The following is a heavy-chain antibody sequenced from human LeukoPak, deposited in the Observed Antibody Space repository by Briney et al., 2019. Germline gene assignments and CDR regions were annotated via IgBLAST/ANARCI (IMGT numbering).Heavy chain of an antibody. Sequence: GASVKVSCKAFGYTFGTSSITWVRQAPGQRLEWMGWISPNNGNTHYAQGVQGRVTMTTDTSRSTAYMELRSLRSDDTAVYYCTRVRNSNNWWGPCDIWGQGTMVTVSS. CDR3: TRVRNSNNWWGPCDI. V-gene: IGHV1-18*01. J-gene: IGHJ3*02. CDR1: GYTFGTSS. CDR2: ISPNNGNT. D-gene: IGHD1-1*01.